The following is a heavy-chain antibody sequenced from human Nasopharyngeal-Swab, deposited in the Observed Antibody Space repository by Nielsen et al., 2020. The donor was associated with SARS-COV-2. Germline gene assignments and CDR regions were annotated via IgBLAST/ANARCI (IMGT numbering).Heavy chain of an antibody. Sequence: GQAAGKGLEWIGYIYYSGSTNYNPSLKSRVTISVDTSKNQFSLKLSSVTAADTAVYYCASMRPRYYYGMDVWGQGTTVTVSS. V-gene: IGHV4-59*01. J-gene: IGHJ6*02. D-gene: IGHD3-16*01. CDR2: IYYSGST. CDR3: ASMRPRYYYGMDV.